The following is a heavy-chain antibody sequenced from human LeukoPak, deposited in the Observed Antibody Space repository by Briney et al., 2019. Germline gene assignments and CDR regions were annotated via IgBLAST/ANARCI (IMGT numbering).Heavy chain of an antibody. CDR1: GGSISSGGYY. CDR2: IYYSGST. J-gene: IGHJ2*01. V-gene: IGHV4-31*03. D-gene: IGHD3-3*01. CDR3: GREDFCHRDFWFFQF. Sequence: SQTLSLTCTVSGGSISSGGYYWSWIRQHPGKGLEWLGYIYYSGSTYYNPSLKSRVTISVDTSKNQFSLKLSSVTAADTAVYYCGREDFCHRDFWFFQFWGRGPLGPVPS.